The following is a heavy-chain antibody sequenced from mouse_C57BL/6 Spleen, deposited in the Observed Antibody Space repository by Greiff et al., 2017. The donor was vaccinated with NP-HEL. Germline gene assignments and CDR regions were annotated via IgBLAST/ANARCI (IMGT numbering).Heavy chain of an antibody. CDR1: GYTFTDYE. CDR3: TRPAWFAY. J-gene: IGHJ3*01. V-gene: IGHV1-15*01. CDR2: IDPETGGT. Sequence: VQLQQSGAELVRPGASVTLSCKASGYTFTDYEMHWVKQTPVHGLEWIGAIDPETGGTAYNQKFKGKAILTADKSSSTAYMELRSLTSEDSAVYYCTRPAWFAYWGQGTLVTVSA.